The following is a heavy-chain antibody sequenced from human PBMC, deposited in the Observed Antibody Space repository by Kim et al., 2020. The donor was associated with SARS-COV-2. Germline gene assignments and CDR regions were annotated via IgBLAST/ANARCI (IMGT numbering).Heavy chain of an antibody. J-gene: IGHJ1*01. V-gene: IGHV3-15*01. D-gene: IGHD3-22*01. CDR1: GFTFSDAW. CDR2: VKRKTDGETT. Sequence: GGSLRLSCAASGFTFSDAWMRWVRQAPGKGLEWVGRVKRKTDGETTDYAAPVKGRFTISRDDSENTVYLQMNSLKTEDTALYSCATDHLPYYCISVYYF. CDR3: ATDHLPYYCISVYYF.